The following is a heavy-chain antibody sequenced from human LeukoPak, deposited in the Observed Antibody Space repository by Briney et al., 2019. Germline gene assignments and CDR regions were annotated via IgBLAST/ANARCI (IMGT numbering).Heavy chain of an antibody. CDR3: ARDVHGYYDSSGYWVLGAFDI. Sequence: GGSLRLSCAASGFTFSSYAMHWVRQAPGKGLEWVAVISYDGSNKYYADSVKGRFTISRDNSKNTLYLQMNSLRAEDTAVYYCARDVHGYYDSSGYWVLGAFDIWGQGTIVTVSS. CDR2: ISYDGSNK. V-gene: IGHV3-30-3*01. D-gene: IGHD3-22*01. CDR1: GFTFSSYA. J-gene: IGHJ3*02.